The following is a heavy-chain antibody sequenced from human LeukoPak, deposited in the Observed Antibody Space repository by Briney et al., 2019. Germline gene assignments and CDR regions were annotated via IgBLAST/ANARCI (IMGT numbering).Heavy chain of an antibody. V-gene: IGHV1-69*04. J-gene: IGHJ4*02. CDR1: GGTFSSYA. D-gene: IGHD5-18*01. CDR3: ARSVDTAMVTSSAFDY. Sequence: ASVKLSCKASGGTFSSYAISWVRQAPGQGLEWMGRIIPILGIANYPQKSQGRVTITADKSTSTAYMELSSLRSEDTAVYYCARSVDTAMVTSSAFDYWGQGTLVTVSS. CDR2: IIPILGIA.